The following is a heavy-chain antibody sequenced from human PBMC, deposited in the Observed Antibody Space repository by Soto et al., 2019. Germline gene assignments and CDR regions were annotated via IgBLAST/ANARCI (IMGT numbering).Heavy chain of an antibody. D-gene: IGHD3-10*02. CDR2: IIPIFGTA. V-gene: IGHV1-69*01. J-gene: IGHJ5*02. CDR3: ARDRKRQYCLFGWFDP. CDR1: GGTLSSYA. Sequence: QVQLVQSGAEVKKPGSSVKVSCEASGGTLSSYAISWVGQAPAQGREWMGGIIPIFGTANYAQKFQGRVTITADDSPSAAGMELSGLGPEDTAGSYCARDRKRQYCLFGWFDPWGQGTLVTVSS.